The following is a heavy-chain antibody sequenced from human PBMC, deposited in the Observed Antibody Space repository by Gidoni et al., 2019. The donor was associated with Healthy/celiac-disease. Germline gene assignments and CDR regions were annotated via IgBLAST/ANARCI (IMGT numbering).Heavy chain of an antibody. V-gene: IGHV3-9*01. D-gene: IGHD6-13*01. CDR3: AKDGAGIAAAGTGSDWYFDL. Sequence: EVQLVASGGGLVQPGRSLRLSCASSGFTFDDYAMHWVRQAPGKGLEWVSGISWNSGSIGYADSVKGRFTISRDNAKNSLYLQMNSLRAEDTALYYCAKDGAGIAAAGTGSDWYFDLWGRGTLVTVSS. CDR2: ISWNSGSI. J-gene: IGHJ2*01. CDR1: GFTFDDYA.